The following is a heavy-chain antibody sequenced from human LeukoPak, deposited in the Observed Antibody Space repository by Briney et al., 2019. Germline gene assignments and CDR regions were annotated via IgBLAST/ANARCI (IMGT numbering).Heavy chain of an antibody. CDR2: IWYDGRTK. V-gene: IGHV3-33*01. CDR3: AREWGRIAVAGGPGY. J-gene: IGHJ4*02. Sequence: GGSLRLSCAASGFSFSNYCMHWVRQAPGKGLEWVALIWYDGRTKFHADSVTGRFTISRDNSKNTLYLQMDSLRDGDTAVYYCAREWGRIAVAGGPGYWGEGTRVTVSS. D-gene: IGHD6-19*01. CDR1: GFSFSNYC.